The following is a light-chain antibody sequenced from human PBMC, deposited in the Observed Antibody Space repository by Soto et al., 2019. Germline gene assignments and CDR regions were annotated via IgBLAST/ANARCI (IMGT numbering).Light chain of an antibody. CDR1: LRASTN. CDR2: GAS. V-gene: IGKV3-15*01. J-gene: IGKJ1*01. Sequence: ETVTTQSPATLSVSRGETATLSCRASLRASTNLAWYQHKPGQAPRLLIYGASIRASGIPARFRGIGAGTQFTLTISSLQSEDVAVYYCQQYMNWPPWTFGQGTKVEIK. CDR3: QQYMNWPPWT.